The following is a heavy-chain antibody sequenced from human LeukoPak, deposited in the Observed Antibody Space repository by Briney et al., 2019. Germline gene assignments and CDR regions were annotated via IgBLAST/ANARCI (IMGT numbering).Heavy chain of an antibody. CDR2: INPSGGST. V-gene: IGHV1-46*01. D-gene: IGHD1-26*01. CDR3: ARDDGIVGAKALDY. Sequence: ASVRVSCKASGYTCTSYYMHWVRQAPGQGLAWMGIINPSGGSTSYAQKFQGRVTMTRDTSTSTVYMELSSLRSEDTAVYYCARDDGIVGAKALDYWGQGTLVTVSS. J-gene: IGHJ4*02. CDR1: GYTCTSYY.